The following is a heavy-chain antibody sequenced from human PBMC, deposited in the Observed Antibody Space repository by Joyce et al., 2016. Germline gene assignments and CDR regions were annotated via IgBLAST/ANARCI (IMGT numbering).Heavy chain of an antibody. V-gene: IGHV4-34*01. Sequence: QVQLQQWGAGLLKPSETLSLTCAVYGGSFSDFYWCGIRQVPGKGLEWLGDINHSGDDNYNPSLKSRVTISVDASKKQFSLKLSSVTAADTGVYHCARAGSIAGRIHHHDLDVWGQGTTVTVSS. D-gene: IGHD6-6*01. CDR2: INHSGDD. CDR3: ARAGSIAGRIHHHDLDV. CDR1: GGSFSDFY. J-gene: IGHJ6*02.